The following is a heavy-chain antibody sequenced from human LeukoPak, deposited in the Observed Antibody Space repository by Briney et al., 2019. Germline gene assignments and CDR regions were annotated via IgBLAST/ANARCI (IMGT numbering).Heavy chain of an antibody. CDR1: GYTFTSYG. CDR3: ARDGERYGSGIDY. J-gene: IGHJ4*02. V-gene: IGHV1-18*01. Sequence: GASVKVSRKASGYTFTSYGINWVRQAPGQGLEWMGWISAYNDNTKYAQKLQGRVTMTTDTSTSTAYMELRSLRSDDTAVYYCARDGERYGSGIDYWGQGTLVTVSS. CDR2: ISAYNDNT. D-gene: IGHD3-10*01.